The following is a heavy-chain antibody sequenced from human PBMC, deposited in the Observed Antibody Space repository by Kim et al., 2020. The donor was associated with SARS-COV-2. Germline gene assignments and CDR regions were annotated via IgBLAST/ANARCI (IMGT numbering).Heavy chain of an antibody. CDR2: INHSGST. J-gene: IGHJ3*02. CDR3: ARGESLWGGYGSGSPTFRRKCAFDI. CDR1: GGSFSGYY. Sequence: SETLSLTCAVYGGSFSGYYWSWIRQPPGKGLEWIGEINHSGSTNYNPSLKSRVTISVDTSKNQFSLKLSSVTAADTAVYYCARGESLWGGYGSGSPTFRRKCAFDIWGQGTMVTVSS. D-gene: IGHD3-10*01. V-gene: IGHV4-34*01.